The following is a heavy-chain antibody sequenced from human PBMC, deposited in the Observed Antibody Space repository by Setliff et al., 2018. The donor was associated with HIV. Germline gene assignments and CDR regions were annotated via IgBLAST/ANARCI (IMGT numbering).Heavy chain of an antibody. CDR3: ARWVDDNSEGSYYHYMDV. D-gene: IGHD6-25*01. CDR1: GYTSTSYG. CDR2: ISGYNGWT. Sequence: ASVKVSCKASGYTSTSYGVSWVRQAPGQGLEWMGLISGYNGWTRYPQKFQGRVTMTTDTSTSTVYMELTSLTSDDTAVYYCARWVDDNSEGSYYHYMDVWGNGASVTVSS. J-gene: IGHJ6*03. V-gene: IGHV1-18*01.